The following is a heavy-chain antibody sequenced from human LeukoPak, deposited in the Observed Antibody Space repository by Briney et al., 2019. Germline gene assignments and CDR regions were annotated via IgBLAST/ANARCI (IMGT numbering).Heavy chain of an antibody. J-gene: IGHJ4*02. CDR2: ISWNSGGI. CDR3: GKGGYDSRSSPFDS. Sequence: GGSLRLSCAASGFTFGDYGMLWVRQPPGEGLEWVASISWNSGGIGYAASVKGRFTISRDNAKNSLYLQMTSPRAEHPELYYCGKGGYDSRSSPFDSWVQGTLVSDPS. CDR1: GFTFGDYG. V-gene: IGHV3-9*01. D-gene: IGHD3-22*01.